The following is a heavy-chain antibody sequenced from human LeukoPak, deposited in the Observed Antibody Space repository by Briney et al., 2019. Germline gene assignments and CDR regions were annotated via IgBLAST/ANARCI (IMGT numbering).Heavy chain of an antibody. CDR1: GFIFSSYA. J-gene: IGHJ4*02. CDR3: AKGSSAGRPYYFDY. V-gene: IGHV3-23*01. D-gene: IGHD3-10*01. CDR2: ISSSGRNT. Sequence: GVALRPSCAASGFIFSSYAMSWVRQAPGKGLEWVSAISSSGRNTCHADSVKGRFTISRDNSKNTLYLQMNSLRAEDTAMYYCAKGSSAGRPYYFDYWGQGTLVTVSS.